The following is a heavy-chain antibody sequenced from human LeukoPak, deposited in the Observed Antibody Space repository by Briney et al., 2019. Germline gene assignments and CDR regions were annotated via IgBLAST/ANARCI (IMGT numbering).Heavy chain of an antibody. CDR1: GCSISSGGYF. CDR3: ARDRETSMGGGTFDI. CDR2: IHYSGST. D-gene: IGHD3-10*01. J-gene: IGHJ3*02. V-gene: IGHV4-31*03. Sequence: KPSQTLSLTCTVSGCSISSGGYFWSWIRQLPGQGLEWIGYIHYSGSTYYYPSLKSRVSMSVDRSKNQFSLKLTSVTAADTAVYYCARDRETSMGGGTFDIWGQGTMVTVSS.